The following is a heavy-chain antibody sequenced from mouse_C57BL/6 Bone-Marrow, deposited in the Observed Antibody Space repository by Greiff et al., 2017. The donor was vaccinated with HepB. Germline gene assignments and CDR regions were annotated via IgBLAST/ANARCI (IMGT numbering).Heavy chain of an antibody. CDR3: ARPPSYYSNYGLFAY. J-gene: IGHJ3*01. CDR2: ISNGGGST. CDR1: GFTFSDYY. Sequence: EVQLVESGGGLVQPGGSLKLSCAASGFTFSDYYMYWVRQTPEKRLEWVAYISNGGGSTYYPDTVKGRFTISRDNAKNTLYLQMSRLKSEDTAMYYCARPPSYYSNYGLFAYWGQGTLVTVSA. V-gene: IGHV5-12*01. D-gene: IGHD2-5*01.